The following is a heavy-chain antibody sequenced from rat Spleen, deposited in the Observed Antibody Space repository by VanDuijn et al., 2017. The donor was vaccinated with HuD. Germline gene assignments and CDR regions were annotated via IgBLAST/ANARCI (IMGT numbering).Heavy chain of an antibody. J-gene: IGHJ2*01. CDR3: ARRYDFDY. V-gene: IGHV5-7*01. D-gene: IGHD1-11*01. CDR1: GFTFSSFP. Sequence: EVQLVESGGGLVQPGRSMKLSCAASGFTFSSFPMAWVRQAPKKGLEWVATISYDGLNTYYRDSVKGRFTISRDNAKSTLYLQMDSLRSEDTATYYCARRYDFDYWGQGVMVTVSS. CDR2: ISYDGLNT.